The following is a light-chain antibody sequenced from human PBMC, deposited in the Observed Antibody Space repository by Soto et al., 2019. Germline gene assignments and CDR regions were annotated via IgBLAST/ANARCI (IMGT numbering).Light chain of an antibody. V-gene: IGKV2-28*01. CDR2: FGS. CDR1: PSLLYNNTYNY. Sequence: EIVMTQSPLTLPVTPGEPASISRRSSPSLLYNNTYNYLDWYVQKPGQSPQLLIYFGSNRAPGVPDRLSGSGSGTDFTLKINRVEAEDVGTYYCMQALQSLTFGQGTRLEIK. J-gene: IGKJ5*01. CDR3: MQALQSLT.